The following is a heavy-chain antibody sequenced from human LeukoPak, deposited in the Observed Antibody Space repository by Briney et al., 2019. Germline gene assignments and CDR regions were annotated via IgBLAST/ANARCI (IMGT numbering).Heavy chain of an antibody. D-gene: IGHD2-15*01. CDR2: ISYDGSNK. Sequence: GGSLRLSCAASGFTFCSYAMHWVRQAPGKGLEWVAVISYDGSNKYYADSVKGRFTISRDNSKNTLYLQMNSLRAEDTAVYYCARDGVNFPETAVRSSVGGPRMDVWGQGTTVTVSS. V-gene: IGHV3-30-3*01. CDR3: ARDGVNFPETAVRSSVGGPRMDV. CDR1: GFTFCSYA. J-gene: IGHJ6*02.